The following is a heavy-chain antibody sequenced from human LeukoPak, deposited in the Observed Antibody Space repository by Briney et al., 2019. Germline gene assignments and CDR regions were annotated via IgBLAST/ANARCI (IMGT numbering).Heavy chain of an antibody. CDR1: GFTFSNYW. Sequence: PGGSLRLSCAASGFTFSNYWMHWVRQAPGKGLVWVSRISSDGTSTTYADSVKGRFTISRDNAKNTLYLQMNSLRAEDTAVYYCARDMATGSYWGQGTLVTVSS. CDR2: ISSDGTST. D-gene: IGHD5-12*01. CDR3: ARDMATGSY. V-gene: IGHV3-74*01. J-gene: IGHJ4*02.